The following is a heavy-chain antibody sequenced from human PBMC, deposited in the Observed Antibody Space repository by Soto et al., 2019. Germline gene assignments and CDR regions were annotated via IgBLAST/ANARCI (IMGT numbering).Heavy chain of an antibody. CDR3: ASGTIFGDYYYGMDV. J-gene: IGHJ6*02. CDR1: GGTFSSFA. Sequence: SVKVSCKASGGTFSSFAVSWVRQAPGHGLEWMGGIIPIFGTANYAQKFQGRVTITADKSTSTAYMELSSLRSEDTAVYYCASGTIFGDYYYGMDVWGPGTTVTVSS. V-gene: IGHV1-69*06. D-gene: IGHD3-3*01. CDR2: IIPIFGTA.